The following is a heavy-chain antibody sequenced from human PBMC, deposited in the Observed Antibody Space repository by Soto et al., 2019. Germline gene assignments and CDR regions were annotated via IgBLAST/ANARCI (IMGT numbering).Heavy chain of an antibody. V-gene: IGHV1-69*04. J-gene: IGHJ5*02. CDR1: GGTFSSYT. CDR3: ARDDCSSTSCYAGGLYNWFDP. Sequence: SVKVSCKASGGTFSSYTISWVRQAPGQGLEWMGRIIPILGIANYAQKFQGRVTITADKSTSTAYMELSSLRSEDTAVYYCARDDCSSTSCYAGGLYNWFDPWGQGTLVTVSS. D-gene: IGHD2-2*01. CDR2: IIPILGIA.